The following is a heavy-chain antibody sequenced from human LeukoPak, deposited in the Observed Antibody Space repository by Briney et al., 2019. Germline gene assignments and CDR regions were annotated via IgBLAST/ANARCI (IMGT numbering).Heavy chain of an antibody. CDR1: GFTFSDYA. V-gene: IGHV3-23*01. D-gene: IGHD4-17*01. J-gene: IGHJ4*02. CDR3: AKDSYVDFSLGPED. CDR2: VSGSGDST. Sequence: GGSLRLSCAASGFTFSDYAMNWVRPALGKGLEWVSPVSGSGDSTYYADSVRGRFTISRDNSKNTLYLRMSRLRADDTAVYYCAKDSYVDFSLGPEDWGQGTLVTVSS.